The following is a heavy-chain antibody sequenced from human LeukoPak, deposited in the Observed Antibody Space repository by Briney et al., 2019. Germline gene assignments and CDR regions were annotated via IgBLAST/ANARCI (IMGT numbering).Heavy chain of an antibody. J-gene: IGHJ4*02. Sequence: PGGSLRLSCEVSGFTLSRRYWMSWIRQVPGKGLQWQACIKGDGSEKHYVDSVSGRFTVSRDSAKNSLYLQMNSLRAEDTAVYYCASLQTDPTVVNSFWGQGTLVTVSS. CDR3: ASLQTDPTVVNSF. V-gene: IGHV3-7*01. CDR2: IKGDGSEK. D-gene: IGHD4-11*01. CDR1: GFTLSRRYW.